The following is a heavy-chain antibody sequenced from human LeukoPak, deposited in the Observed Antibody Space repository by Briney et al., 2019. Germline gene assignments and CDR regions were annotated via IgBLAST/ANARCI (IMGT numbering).Heavy chain of an antibody. D-gene: IGHD3-3*01. CDR2: ISGSGGGT. J-gene: IGHJ4*02. V-gene: IGHV3-23*01. CDR1: GFTFTSYA. CDR3: ASTPYYDFWSGYLESDY. Sequence: GGSLRLSCGASGFTFTSYAMSWVRQAPGKGLEWVSVISGSGGGTYHADSVKGRFTISRDNAKSTLYLEMNSLRAEDTAVYYCASTPYYDFWSGYLESDYWGQGTLVTVSS.